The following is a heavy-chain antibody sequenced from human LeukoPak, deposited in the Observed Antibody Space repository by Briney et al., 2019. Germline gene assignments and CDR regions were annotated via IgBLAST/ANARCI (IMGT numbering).Heavy chain of an antibody. CDR1: GFTFSDFY. D-gene: IGHD3-22*01. V-gene: IGHV3-11*05. CDR2: ISSSGSST. J-gene: IGHJ4*02. CDR3: ARDLIHRSGEADY. Sequence: GGSLRLSCAASGFTFSDFYMSWIRQAPGKGLEWISYISSSGSSTNYADSEKGRFTISRDNAKNSLYLQMNSLRAEDTAVYYCARDLIHRSGEADYWGQGTLVTVSS.